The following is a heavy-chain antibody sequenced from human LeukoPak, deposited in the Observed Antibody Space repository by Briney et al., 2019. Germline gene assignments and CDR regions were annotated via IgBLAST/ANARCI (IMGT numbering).Heavy chain of an antibody. CDR2: IIPIFGTA. D-gene: IGHD2-21*01. Sequence: GASVKVSCKASGGTFSSYAISWVRQAPGQGLEWMGGIIPIFGTANYAQKFQGRVTITADESTSTAYMELSSLRSEDTAVYYCALKLWGFYYMDVWGKGTTVTISS. CDR1: GGTFSSYA. CDR3: ALKLWGFYYMDV. V-gene: IGHV1-69*13. J-gene: IGHJ6*03.